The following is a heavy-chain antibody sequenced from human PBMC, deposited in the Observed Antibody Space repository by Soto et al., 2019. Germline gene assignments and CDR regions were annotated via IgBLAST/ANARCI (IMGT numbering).Heavy chain of an antibody. Sequence: GASVKVSCKASGYTFTSYGISWVRQAPGQGLEWMGWISAYNGNTNYAQKLQGRVTMTTDTSTSTAYMELRSLRSDDTAVYYCARFAYCSSTSCYTNTYYYYGMDVWGQGTTVTVSS. CDR2: ISAYNGNT. CDR1: GYTFTSYG. CDR3: ARFAYCSSTSCYTNTYYYYGMDV. D-gene: IGHD2-2*02. V-gene: IGHV1-18*01. J-gene: IGHJ6*02.